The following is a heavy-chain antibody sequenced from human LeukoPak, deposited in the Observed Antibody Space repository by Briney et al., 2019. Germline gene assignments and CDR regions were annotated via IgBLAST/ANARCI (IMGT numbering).Heavy chain of an antibody. CDR3: VKEDSSGYYPFDY. V-gene: IGHV3-64D*06. CDR2: ISSNGGST. Sequence: GGSLRLSCSASGFTFSSYAMHWVRQAPGKGLEYVSAISSNGGSTYYADSVKGRFTISRDNSKNTLYLQMSSLRAEDTAVYYCVKEDSSGYYPFDYWAREPWSPSPQ. CDR1: GFTFSSYA. J-gene: IGHJ4*02. D-gene: IGHD3-22*01.